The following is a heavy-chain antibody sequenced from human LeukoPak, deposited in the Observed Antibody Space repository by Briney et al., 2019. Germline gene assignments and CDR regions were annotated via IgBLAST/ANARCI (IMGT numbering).Heavy chain of an antibody. J-gene: IGHJ4*02. V-gene: IGHV4-4*07. CDR2: IYTSGST. Sequence: PSETLSLTCTVSDGSISSYYWSWIRQPAGKGLEWIGRIYTSGSTNYNPSLKSRVTMSIDTSKNQFSLKLSSVTAADTAVYYCARGRRGGYSYGYNFDYWGQGTLVTVSS. CDR3: ARGRRGGYSYGYNFDY. D-gene: IGHD5-18*01. CDR1: DGSISSYY.